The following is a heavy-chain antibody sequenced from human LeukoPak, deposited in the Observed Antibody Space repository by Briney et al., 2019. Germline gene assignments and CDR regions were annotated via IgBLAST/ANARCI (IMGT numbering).Heavy chain of an antibody. V-gene: IGHV1-18*01. J-gene: IGHJ4*02. Sequence: GASVKVSCKASGSTFTSYGISRVRQAPGQGLEWMGWISAYNGNTNYAQKLQGRVTMTTDTSTSTAYMELRIMSSDDTAVYYCAREETDYDFWSGYPTFDYWGQGTLVTVSS. D-gene: IGHD3-3*01. CDR2: ISAYNGNT. CDR1: GSTFTSYG. CDR3: AREETDYDFWSGYPTFDY.